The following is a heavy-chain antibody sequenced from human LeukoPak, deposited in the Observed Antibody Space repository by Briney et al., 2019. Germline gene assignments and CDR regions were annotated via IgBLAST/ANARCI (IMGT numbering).Heavy chain of an antibody. CDR2: ISTSGGSP. CDR3: AKGGSLDS. V-gene: IGHV3-23*01. CDR1: GFTFSNCD. D-gene: IGHD5-12*01. Sequence: PGGSLRLSCAASGFTFSNCDVTWVRQAPGNGLEWVSRISTSGGSPYYADSVKGRFTISRDNSKNTLYLQMNSLRAEDTALYYCAKGGSLDSWGQGTLVTVSS. J-gene: IGHJ4*02.